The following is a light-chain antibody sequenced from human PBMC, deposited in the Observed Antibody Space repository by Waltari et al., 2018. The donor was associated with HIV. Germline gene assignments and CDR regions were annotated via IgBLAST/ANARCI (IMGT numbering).Light chain of an antibody. Sequence: QSALTQPASVSGSPGQSITISCTGTSSYVGGYNYVSWYQQHPGKAPKLMIYDVSNRPSGVSNRFSSSKSGNTASLTISGLQAEDEADYYCSSYTSSSTRRVFGGGTKLTVL. J-gene: IGLJ2*01. V-gene: IGLV2-14*03. CDR1: SSYVGGYNY. CDR3: SSYTSSSTRRV. CDR2: DVS.